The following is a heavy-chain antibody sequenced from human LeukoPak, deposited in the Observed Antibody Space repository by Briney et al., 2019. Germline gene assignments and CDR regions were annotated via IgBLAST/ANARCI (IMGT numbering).Heavy chain of an antibody. CDR2: FDPEDGET. J-gene: IGHJ4*02. CDR1: GYTLTLLY. V-gene: IGHV1-24*01. D-gene: IGHD3-16*02. Sequence: SETVSLTCSGYTLTLLYIHWVRHGHATGLGRKGGFDPEDGETVYAKRFQGRVTMTEATSTDTAYMELSSLRSEDTAVDYCAAGSLRLGDFSLGYWGQGTLVTVSS. CDR3: AAGSLRLGDFSLGY.